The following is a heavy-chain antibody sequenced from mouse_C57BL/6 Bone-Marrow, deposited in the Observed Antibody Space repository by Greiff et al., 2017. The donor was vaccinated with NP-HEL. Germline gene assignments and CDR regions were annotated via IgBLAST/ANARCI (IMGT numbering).Heavy chain of an antibody. CDR3: ARRNYGYDFAY. V-gene: IGHV2-2*01. D-gene: IGHD2-2*01. CDR2: IWSGGST. J-gene: IGHJ3*01. Sequence: QVQLQQSGPGLVQPSQSLSITCTVSGFSLTSYGVHWVRQSPGKGLEWLGVIWSGGSTDYNAAFISRLSISKDNSKSQVFFKMNSLQADDTAIYYCARRNYGYDFAYWGQGTLVTVSA. CDR1: GFSLTSYG.